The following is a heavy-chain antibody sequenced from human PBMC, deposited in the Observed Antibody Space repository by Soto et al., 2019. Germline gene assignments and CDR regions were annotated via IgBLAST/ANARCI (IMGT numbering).Heavy chain of an antibody. CDR3: ARRYGANFDY. CDR1: GGSISSYY. CDR2: IYYSGST. J-gene: IGHJ4*02. V-gene: IGHV4-59*08. D-gene: IGHD4-17*01. Sequence: QVQLQESGPGLVKPSETLSLTCTVSGGSISSYYWSWIRQPPGKGLEWIGYIYYSGSTNYNPSLKSRGTLSVDTSKNQFSLKLSSVTAADTAVYYCARRYGANFDYWGQGTLVTVSS.